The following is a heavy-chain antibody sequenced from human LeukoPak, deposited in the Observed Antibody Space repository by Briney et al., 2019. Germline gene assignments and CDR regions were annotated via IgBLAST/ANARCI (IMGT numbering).Heavy chain of an antibody. V-gene: IGHV3-66*01. CDR2: FYSGGST. J-gene: IGHJ1*01. CDR3: ASSSWSSEYFHY. CDR1: GFTVSDNY. D-gene: IGHD6-13*01. Sequence: GGSLRLSCAASGFTVSDNYMSWVRQAPGKGLEWVSVFYSGGSTRYADSVKGRFTISRDNSKNTLYLQLNSLRAEDTAVYFCASSSWSSEYFHYWGQGTLVTVSS.